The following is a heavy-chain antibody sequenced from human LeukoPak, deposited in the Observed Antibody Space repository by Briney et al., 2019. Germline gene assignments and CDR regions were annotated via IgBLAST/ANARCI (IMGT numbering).Heavy chain of an antibody. CDR2: IKEDGSET. D-gene: IGHD5/OR15-5a*01. V-gene: IGHV3-7*04. CDR3: ARHLAGDSLYRHFDY. CDR1: AITFSNSW. J-gene: IGHJ4*02. Sequence: GGSLRLSCTASAITFSNSWMSWVRQAPGKGLEWVANIKEDGSETNYVDSVKGRFTISRDNAKNSLFLQMNSLRGDDTAIYYCARHLAGDSLYRHFDYWGQGTLVTISS.